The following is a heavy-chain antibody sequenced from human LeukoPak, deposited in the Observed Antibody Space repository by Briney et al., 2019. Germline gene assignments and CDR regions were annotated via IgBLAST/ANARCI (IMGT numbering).Heavy chain of an antibody. CDR1: GFTFSSYW. V-gene: IGHV3-7*01. Sequence: QPGGSLRLSCAASGFTFSSYWMSWVRQAPGKGLEWVANIKQDGSEKYYVDSVKGRFTISRDNAKNSLSLQMNSLRAEDTAVYYCARTMYYYDSSGYLFDYWGQGTLVTVSS. D-gene: IGHD3-22*01. CDR3: ARTMYYYDSSGYLFDY. CDR2: IKQDGSEK. J-gene: IGHJ4*02.